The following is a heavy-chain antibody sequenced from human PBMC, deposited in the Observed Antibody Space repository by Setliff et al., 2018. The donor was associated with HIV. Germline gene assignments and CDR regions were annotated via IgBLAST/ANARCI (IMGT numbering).Heavy chain of an antibody. CDR3: ARHGGPTTITTGYYFDI. J-gene: IGHJ4*02. V-gene: IGHV1-69*06. D-gene: IGHD4-4*01. Sequence: SVKVSCKASGYTFTSYDINWVRQAPGQGLEWMGSIIPIFGSANYAQNLQGRVTITADKSTNTVSLDLSSLRSDDTAIYFCARHGGPTTITTGYYFDIWGQGTLVTVSS. CDR1: GYTFTSYD. CDR2: IIPIFGSA.